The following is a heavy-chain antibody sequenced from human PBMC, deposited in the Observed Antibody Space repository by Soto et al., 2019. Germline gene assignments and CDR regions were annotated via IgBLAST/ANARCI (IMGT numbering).Heavy chain of an antibody. Sequence: SETLSLTCTVSGGSISSYYWSWIRQPPGKGLEWIGYIYYSGSTNYNPSLKSRVTISVDTSKNQFSLKLSSVTAADTAVYYCAKGQQLLWFDPWGQGTLVTVSS. CDR2: IYYSGST. D-gene: IGHD6-13*01. V-gene: IGHV4-59*01. J-gene: IGHJ5*02. CDR1: GGSISSYY. CDR3: AKGQQLLWFDP.